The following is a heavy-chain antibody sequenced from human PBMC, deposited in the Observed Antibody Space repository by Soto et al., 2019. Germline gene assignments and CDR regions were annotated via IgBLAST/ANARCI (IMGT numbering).Heavy chain of an antibody. D-gene: IGHD6-19*01. CDR2: IYYSGST. Sequence: SETLSLTCTVSGGSISSGDYYWSWIRQPPGKGLEWIGYIYYSGSTYYNPSLKSRVTISVDTSKNQFSLKLSSVTAADTAVYYCAREPPGYSSGWYVDYWGQGTLVTVSS. J-gene: IGHJ4*02. CDR1: GGSISSGDYY. V-gene: IGHV4-30-4*01. CDR3: AREPPGYSSGWYVDY.